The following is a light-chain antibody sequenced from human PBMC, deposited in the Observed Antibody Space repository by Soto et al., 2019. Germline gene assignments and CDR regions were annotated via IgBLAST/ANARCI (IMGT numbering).Light chain of an antibody. CDR2: EVS. J-gene: IGLJ2*01. CDR3: SSYTSGSTLAV. V-gene: IGLV2-14*01. CDR1: SSDVGGYNY. Sequence: QSALTQPASVSGSPGQSITISCTGTSSDVGGYNYVSWYQQHPGKAPKLMIYEVSNRPSEVSNRFSGSKSGNTASLTISGLQAEDEGNYYCSSYTSGSTLAVFGGGTKVTVL.